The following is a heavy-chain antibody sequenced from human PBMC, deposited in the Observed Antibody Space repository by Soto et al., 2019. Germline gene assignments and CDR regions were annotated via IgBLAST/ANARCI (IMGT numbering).Heavy chain of an antibody. D-gene: IGHD2-15*01. V-gene: IGHV4-31*03. CDR2: TYYSGST. CDR1: GGSISSGGYY. Sequence: PSETLSLTRTVSGGSISSGGYYWSWIRQHPGKGLEWIGYTYYSGSTYYNPSLKSRVTISVDTSKNQFSLKLSSVTAADTAVYYCAIIVAGPSFCFDPWGHGTLVTVSS. CDR3: AIIVAGPSFCFDP. J-gene: IGHJ5*02.